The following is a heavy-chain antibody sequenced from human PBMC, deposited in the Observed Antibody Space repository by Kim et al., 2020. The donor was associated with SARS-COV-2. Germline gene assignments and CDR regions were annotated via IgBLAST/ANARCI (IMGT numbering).Heavy chain of an antibody. Sequence: ASVKVSCKASGYTFTMNAISWVRQAPGQGLEWMGWINTDTGNPTYAQAFTRRFVFSVDTSVTTAYLQISSLEPEDTALYYCTRVIWGTYRCTDYWGQGTLVTVSS. CDR3: TRVIWGTYRCTDY. D-gene: IGHD3-16*02. CDR2: INTDTGNP. J-gene: IGHJ4*02. CDR1: GYTFTMNA. V-gene: IGHV7-4-1*02.